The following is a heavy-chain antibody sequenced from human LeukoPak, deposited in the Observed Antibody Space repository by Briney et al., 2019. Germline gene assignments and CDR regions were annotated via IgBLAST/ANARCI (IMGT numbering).Heavy chain of an antibody. V-gene: IGHV3-66*02. Sequence: PGGSLRLSCAASGFTFSSNYMSWVRQAPGKGVEWVSVIYSGGSTYYADSVKGRFTISRDNSNNTLYLQMNSLRADDTAVYYCARGSSGMAFDIWGQGTMVTVSS. CDR2: IYSGGST. D-gene: IGHD1-14*01. CDR3: ARGSSGMAFDI. J-gene: IGHJ3*02. CDR1: GFTFSSNY.